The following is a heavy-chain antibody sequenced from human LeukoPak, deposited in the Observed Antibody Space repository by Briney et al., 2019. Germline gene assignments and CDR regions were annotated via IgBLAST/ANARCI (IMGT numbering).Heavy chain of an antibody. D-gene: IGHD6-13*01. J-gene: IGHJ4*02. CDR1: GYTFTGYY. CDR2: INPNSGGT. V-gene: IGHV1-2*02. Sequence: ASVKVSCKASGYTFTGYYMHWLRQAPGQGLEWMGWINPNSGGTNYAQKFQGRVTMTRDTSISTAYMELSRLRSDDTAVYYCARLWGRIAAAGTWGQGTLVTVSS. CDR3: ARLWGRIAAAGT.